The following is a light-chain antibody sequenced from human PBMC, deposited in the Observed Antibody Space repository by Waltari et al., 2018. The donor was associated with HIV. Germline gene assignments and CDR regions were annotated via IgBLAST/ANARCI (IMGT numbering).Light chain of an antibody. V-gene: IGKV3-20*01. J-gene: IGKJ2*01. CDR3: QQYGTSPPWYT. Sequence: EIVLTQSPGTLSLSPGERASLSCRASRGVRSYIAWYQQKHGQAPRLLIYGASSSAAGVPDSFSGSASGADFTLTISRLEAEDSAVSFCQQYGTSPPWYTFGQGTKLQIK. CDR1: RGVRSY. CDR2: GAS.